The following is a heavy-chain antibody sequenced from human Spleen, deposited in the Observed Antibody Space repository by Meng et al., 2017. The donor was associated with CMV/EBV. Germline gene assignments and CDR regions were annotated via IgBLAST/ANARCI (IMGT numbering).Heavy chain of an antibody. D-gene: IGHD3-10*01. CDR2: ISGGGGTI. J-gene: IGHJ4*02. CDR1: GFMFSDYY. V-gene: IGHV3-11*04. Sequence: GGSLRLSCAASGFMFSDYYITWIRQAPGKGLEWVSYISGGGGTIYYADSVKGRFIISRDNARNSLYLQMNSLRAEDTAVYYCAKDSLVRGVDGWGQGTLVTVSS. CDR3: AKDSLVRGVDG.